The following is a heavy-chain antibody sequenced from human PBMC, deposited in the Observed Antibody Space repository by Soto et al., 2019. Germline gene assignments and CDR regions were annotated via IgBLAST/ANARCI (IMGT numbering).Heavy chain of an antibody. V-gene: IGHV3-72*01. Sequence: PGGSLRLSCAASGFTLSGHYMDWVRQSPGKGLEWVGRIRNKANSYTTEYAASGKGRFTISGDDSKNSLYLQMSSLKSEDTAVYYCAKGYCSGGSYYPDYWGQGTLVTVSS. J-gene: IGHJ4*02. CDR2: IRNKANSYTT. CDR3: AKGYCSGGSYYPDY. CDR1: GFTLSGHY. D-gene: IGHD2-15*01.